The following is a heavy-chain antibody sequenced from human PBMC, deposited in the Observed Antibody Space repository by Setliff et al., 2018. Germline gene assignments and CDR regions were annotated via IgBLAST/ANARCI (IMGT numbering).Heavy chain of an antibody. CDR3: ARGGEAVAGTLISLDY. CDR1: GFTFSSYW. V-gene: IGHV3-74*01. Sequence: LSLSCAASGFTFSSYWMHWVRQAPGKGLVWVSRINSDGSSTTYADSVKGRFTISRDNAKNTLYLQMNSLRAEDTAVYYCARGGEAVAGTLISLDYWGQGTLVTVSS. J-gene: IGHJ4*02. D-gene: IGHD6-19*01. CDR2: INSDGSST.